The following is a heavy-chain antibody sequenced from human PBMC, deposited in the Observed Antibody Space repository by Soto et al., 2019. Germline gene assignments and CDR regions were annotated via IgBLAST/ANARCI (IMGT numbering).Heavy chain of an antibody. D-gene: IGHD4-17*01. CDR1: GFTFSSFA. Sequence: QVQLVESGGGVVQPGRSLRLSCAASGFTFSSFAMHWVRQAPGKGLEWVALIWYDGSNQYYSDSVKGRFTISRDNYRSTLYLQINSLGADVAAVYFCARVVAYSDYPWGIGYWGQGTLVSVS. J-gene: IGHJ4*02. CDR2: IWYDGSNQ. CDR3: ARVVAYSDYPWGIGY. V-gene: IGHV3-33*01.